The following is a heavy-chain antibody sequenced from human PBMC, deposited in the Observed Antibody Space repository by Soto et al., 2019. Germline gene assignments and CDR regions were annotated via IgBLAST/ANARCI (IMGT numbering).Heavy chain of an antibody. D-gene: IGHD6-6*01. Sequence: QVQLQQWGAGLLKPSETLSLTCAVYGGSFSGYYWSWIRQPPGKGLEWIGEINHSGSTNYNPSLKSRVTISVDTSKNQFSLKLSSVTAAGTAVYYCAREIPCCPYSSSAGGWFDPWGQGTLVTVSS. CDR1: GGSFSGYY. CDR2: INHSGST. CDR3: AREIPCCPYSSSAGGWFDP. J-gene: IGHJ5*02. V-gene: IGHV4-34*01.